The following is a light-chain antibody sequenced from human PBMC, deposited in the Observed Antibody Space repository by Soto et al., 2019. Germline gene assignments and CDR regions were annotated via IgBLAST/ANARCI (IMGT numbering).Light chain of an antibody. V-gene: IGKV4-1*01. CDR2: WAS. CDR1: LHSSNNKNY. Sequence: LHSSNNKNYLAWYQQKAGQPPKLLIYWASTRESGVPDRFSGGGSGTDYILIICRHQCEDVLVFYWDQCSSARTFGQGTKVDIK. CDR3: DQCSSART. J-gene: IGKJ1*01.